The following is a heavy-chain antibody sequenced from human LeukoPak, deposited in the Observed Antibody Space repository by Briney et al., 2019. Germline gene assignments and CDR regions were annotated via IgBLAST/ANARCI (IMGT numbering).Heavy chain of an antibody. CDR1: GFTFSSYS. Sequence: GGSLRLSCAASGFTFSSYSMNWVRQAPGKGLEWVSSISSSSSYIYYADSVKGRFTISRDNAKNSLYLQMNSLRAEDTAVYCCARGVITFGGVIDYWGQGTLVTVSS. CDR2: ISSSSSYI. V-gene: IGHV3-21*01. D-gene: IGHD3-16*01. CDR3: ARGVITFGGVIDY. J-gene: IGHJ4*02.